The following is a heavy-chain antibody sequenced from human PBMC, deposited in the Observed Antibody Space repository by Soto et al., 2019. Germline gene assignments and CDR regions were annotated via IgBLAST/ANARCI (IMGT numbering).Heavy chain of an antibody. J-gene: IGHJ4*02. CDR2: IWYDGSNK. CDR3: ARDLAGTRTPFVGIDY. Sequence: PGGSLRLSCAASGFTFSSYGVHWVRQAPGKGLEWVAVIWYDGSNKYYADSVKGRFTISRDNSKNTLYLQMNSLRAEDTAVYYCARDLAGTRTPFVGIDYWGQGTLVTVSS. D-gene: IGHD6-19*01. CDR1: GFTFSSYG. V-gene: IGHV3-33*01.